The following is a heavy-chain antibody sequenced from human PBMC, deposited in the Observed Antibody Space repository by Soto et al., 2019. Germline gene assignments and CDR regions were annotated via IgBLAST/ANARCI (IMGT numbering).Heavy chain of an antibody. V-gene: IGHV1-8*01. CDR2: MNPNSGNT. CDR1: GYTFTSYD. Sequence: QVQLVQSGAEVKKPGASVKVSCKASGYTFTSYDINWVRQATGQGLEWMGWMNPNSGNTGYAQKFQGRVTMTRNTSISTDYMELSSLRSEDTAVYYGARSGGIITLFGVVLMSTWFAPWGQGTLVTVSS. CDR3: ARSGGIITLFGVVLMSTWFAP. J-gene: IGHJ5*02. D-gene: IGHD3-3*01.